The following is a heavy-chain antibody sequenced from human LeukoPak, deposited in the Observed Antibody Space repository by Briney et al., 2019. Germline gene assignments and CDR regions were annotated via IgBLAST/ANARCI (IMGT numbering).Heavy chain of an antibody. D-gene: IGHD4-23*01. J-gene: IGHJ2*01. Sequence: SETLSLTCSVSGGSISSYSWNWIRQPAGKGLEWIGRFYTSGTTNYNPSLKSRVTMSIDTSKDQVSLKMRSVTAADTAVYYCARTVVTLDWYFDLWGRGTLVSVSS. CDR3: ARTVVTLDWYFDL. V-gene: IGHV4-4*07. CDR1: GGSISSYS. CDR2: FYTSGTT.